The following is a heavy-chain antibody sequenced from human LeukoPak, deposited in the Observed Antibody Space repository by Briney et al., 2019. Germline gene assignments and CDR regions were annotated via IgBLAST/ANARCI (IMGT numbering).Heavy chain of an antibody. CDR2: IDPNSGGT. CDR3: ALMLRGVIYHFDS. CDR1: GYTFSSYP. D-gene: IGHD3-10*01. Sequence: ASVKVSCKASGYTFSSYPINWVRQAPGQGLEWMGWIDPNSGGTNYARKFEGRVTMTRDTSISTDYMELSRLKSDDTAVYYCALMLRGVIYHFDSWGQGTLVTVSP. J-gene: IGHJ4*02. V-gene: IGHV1-2*02.